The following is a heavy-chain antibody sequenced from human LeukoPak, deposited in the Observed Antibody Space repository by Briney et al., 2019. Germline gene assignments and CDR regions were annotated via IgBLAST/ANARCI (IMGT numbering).Heavy chain of an antibody. V-gene: IGHV4-39*01. CDR3: ASQDYSFSPPYYFDF. Sequence: SETLSLTCTVSGDSITTSNYYWGWIRQPPGKGLEWIGSIFYRGTTSYSPSLKSRVAISVDTSKNQFSLNLSSVTAADTAVYYCASQDYSFSPPYYFDFWGQGALVTVSS. CDR2: IFYRGTT. J-gene: IGHJ4*02. D-gene: IGHD2-15*01. CDR1: GDSITTSNYY.